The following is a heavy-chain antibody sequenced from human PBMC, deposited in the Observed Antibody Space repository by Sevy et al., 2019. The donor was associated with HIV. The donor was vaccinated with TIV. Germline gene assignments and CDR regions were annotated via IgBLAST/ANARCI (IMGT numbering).Heavy chain of an antibody. CDR2: ISSSSSYI. D-gene: IGHD3-3*01. CDR1: GFTFSSYS. CDR3: ARRDDSYWFFDL. J-gene: IGHJ2*01. V-gene: IGHV3-21*01. Sequence: GGSLRLSCAASGFTFSSYSMNWVRQAPGKGLEWVSSISSSSSYIYYADSVKGRFTISRDNAKNSLYLQMNSLRAEDTAVYYCARRDDSYWFFDLWGRGTLVTVSS.